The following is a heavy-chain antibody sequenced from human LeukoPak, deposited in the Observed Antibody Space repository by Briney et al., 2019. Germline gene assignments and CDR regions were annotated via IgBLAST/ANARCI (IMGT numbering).Heavy chain of an antibody. D-gene: IGHD1-1*01. J-gene: IGHJ4*02. Sequence: GGSLRLSCAASGFTFSNFVMYWVRQGPGKGLEWVAAISFDGVKKDCADSVKGRFTISRDNSKNTLYLQMNSLRAEDTAVYYCAKNLRIGIIATTGEGYFDYWGQGTLVTVSS. CDR2: ISFDGVKK. CDR1: GFTFSNFV. CDR3: AKNLRIGIIATTGEGYFDY. V-gene: IGHV3-30*18.